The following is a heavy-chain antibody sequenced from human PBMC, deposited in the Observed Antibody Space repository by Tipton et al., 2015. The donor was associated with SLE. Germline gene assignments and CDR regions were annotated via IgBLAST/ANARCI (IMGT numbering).Heavy chain of an antibody. CDR2: IYYGGNT. J-gene: IGHJ6*02. V-gene: IGHV4-59*08. CDR3: ARHGAIVWDSSNFFAMDG. CDR1: GDSINNYY. Sequence: TLSLTCIVSGDSINNYYWSWIRQPPGKGLEWLGYIYYGGNTFYNPSLKGRVTISIDTSETQLSLQMTSVTAADAAVYYCARHGAIVWDSSNFFAMDGRGQETTVTVSS. D-gene: IGHD3-16*02.